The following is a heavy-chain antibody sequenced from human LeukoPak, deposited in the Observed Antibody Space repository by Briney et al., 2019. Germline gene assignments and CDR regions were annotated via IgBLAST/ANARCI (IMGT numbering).Heavy chain of an antibody. Sequence: GGSLRLSCAASGFTFSSYGMHWVRQAPGKGLEWVAFIRYDGSNKYYADSVKGRFTISRDNSKNTLYLQMNSLRAEDTAVYYCARESPSYDSSGYPYYYYMDVWGKGTTVTVSS. CDR1: GFTFSSYG. J-gene: IGHJ6*03. D-gene: IGHD3-22*01. V-gene: IGHV3-30*02. CDR2: IRYDGSNK. CDR3: ARESPSYDSSGYPYYYYMDV.